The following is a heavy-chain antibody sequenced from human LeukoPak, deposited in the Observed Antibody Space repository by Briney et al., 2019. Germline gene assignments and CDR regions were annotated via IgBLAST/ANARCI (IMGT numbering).Heavy chain of an antibody. CDR2: IYSGGST. V-gene: IGHV3-53*01. J-gene: IGHJ4*02. D-gene: IGHD3-3*01. Sequence: GGSLRLSCAASGFTVSSNYMSWVRQAPGKGLEWVSVIYSGGSTYYADSVKGRFTISRDNTKNTLYLQMNSLKTEDTAVYYCTTGLALRLRFLEWLFDYWGQGTLVTVSS. CDR3: TTGLALRLRFLEWLFDY. CDR1: GFTVSSNY.